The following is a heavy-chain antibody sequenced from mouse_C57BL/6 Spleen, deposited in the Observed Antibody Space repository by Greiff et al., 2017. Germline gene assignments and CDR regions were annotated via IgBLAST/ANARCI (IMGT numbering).Heavy chain of an antibody. V-gene: IGHV1-20*01. CDR2: INPYNGDT. CDR1: GYSFTGYF. J-gene: IGHJ4*01. D-gene: IGHD1-1*01. Sequence: VQLQQSGPELVKPGDSVKISCKASGYSFTGYFMNWVMQSHGKSLEWIGRINPYNGDTFYNQKFKGKATLTVDKSSSTAHMELRSLTSEDSAVYYCARDDYGSLRDYAMDYWGQGTSGTVSS. CDR3: ARDDYGSLRDYAMDY.